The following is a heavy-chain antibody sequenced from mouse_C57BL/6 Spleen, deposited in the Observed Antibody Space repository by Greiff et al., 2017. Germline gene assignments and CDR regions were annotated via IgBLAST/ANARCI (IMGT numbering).Heavy chain of an antibody. CDR1: GYSFTSYY. CDR2: IYPGSGNP. D-gene: IGHD1-1*02. Sequence: QVHVKQSGPELVKPGASVKISCKASGYSFTSYYIHWVKQRPGQGLEWIGWIYPGSGNPKYNEKFKGKATLTADTSSSTAYMQLSSLTSEDSAVYYCARGDYGPYAMDYWGQGTSVTVSS. V-gene: IGHV1-66*01. CDR3: ARGDYGPYAMDY. J-gene: IGHJ4*01.